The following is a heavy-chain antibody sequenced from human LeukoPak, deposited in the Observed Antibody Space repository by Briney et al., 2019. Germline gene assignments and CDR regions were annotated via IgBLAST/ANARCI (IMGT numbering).Heavy chain of an antibody. V-gene: IGHV1-69*13. CDR1: GGTFSSYA. J-gene: IGHJ6*02. CDR3: ARDARLVVVPAAYYYYYGMDV. D-gene: IGHD2-2*01. CDR2: IIPIFGTA. Sequence: GASVKVSCNASGGTFSSYAISWVRQAPGQWLEWMGGIIPIFGTANYAQKFQGRVTITADESTSTAYMELSSLRSEDTAVYYCARDARLVVVPAAYYYYYGMDVWGQGTTVTVSS.